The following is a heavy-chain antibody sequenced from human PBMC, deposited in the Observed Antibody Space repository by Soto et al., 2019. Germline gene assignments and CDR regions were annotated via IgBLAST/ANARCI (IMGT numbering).Heavy chain of an antibody. CDR2: IYYSGST. D-gene: IGHD4-17*01. CDR3: ARSWTTVTTGWFDP. Sequence: SETLSLTCTVSGGSISSYYWSWIRQPPGKGLEWIGYIYYSGSTNYNPSLKSRVTISVDTSKNQFSLKLSSVTAADTAVYYCARSWTTVTTGWFDPWGQGTLVTVSS. V-gene: IGHV4-59*01. CDR1: GGSISSYY. J-gene: IGHJ5*02.